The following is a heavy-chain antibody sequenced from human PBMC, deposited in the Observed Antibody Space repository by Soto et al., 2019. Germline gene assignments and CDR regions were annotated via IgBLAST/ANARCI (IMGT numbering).Heavy chain of an antibody. D-gene: IGHD4-17*01. CDR1: GGSISSGDYY. CDR2: IYYSGST. J-gene: IGHJ4*02. V-gene: IGHV4-30-4*01. CDR3: ARGRPRAQDYGDYECDYDD. Sequence: PSETLSLTCTVSGGSISSGDYYWSRIRQPPGKGLEWIGYIYYSGSTYYNPSLKSRVTISVDTSKNQFSLKLSSVTAADTAVYYCARGRPRAQDYGDYECDYDDWGQGTLVTVSS.